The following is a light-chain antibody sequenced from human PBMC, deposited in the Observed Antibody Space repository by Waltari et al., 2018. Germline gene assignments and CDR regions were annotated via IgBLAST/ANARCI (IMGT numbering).Light chain of an antibody. CDR3: QQRNNWPLS. V-gene: IGKV3-15*01. J-gene: IGKJ4*01. CDR1: QSVGNK. CDR2: DAS. Sequence: EIEMTQSPATLSVSPGERATVSCRASQSVGNKLAWYQQKPGQAPRLLFYDASTRATGIPVRFSASGSGTDFTLTISSLEPEDSAVYYCQQRNNWPLSFGGGTKVEIK.